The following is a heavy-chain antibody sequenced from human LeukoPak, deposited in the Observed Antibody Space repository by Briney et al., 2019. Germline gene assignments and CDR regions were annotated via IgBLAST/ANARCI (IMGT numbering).Heavy chain of an antibody. V-gene: IGHV3-23*01. CDR3: AKVGYYYDSSGYSLYFQH. CDR1: GFTFSNAW. Sequence: GGSLRLSCATSGFTFSNAWMSWVRQAPGKGLEWVSAISGSGGSTYYADSVKGRFTISRDNSKNTLYLQMNSLRAEDTAVYYCAKVGYYYDSSGYSLYFQHWGQGTLVTVSS. D-gene: IGHD3-22*01. J-gene: IGHJ1*01. CDR2: ISGSGGST.